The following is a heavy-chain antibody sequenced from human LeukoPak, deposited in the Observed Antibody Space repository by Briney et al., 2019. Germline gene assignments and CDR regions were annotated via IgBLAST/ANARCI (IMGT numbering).Heavy chain of an antibody. CDR1: GFTFSSYS. D-gene: IGHD6-6*01. J-gene: IGHJ4*02. CDR2: ISSSSSYI. CDR3: ARGLEYSSLLGSYYFDY. V-gene: IGHV3-21*01. Sequence: PGGSLRLSCAASGFTFSSYSMNWVRQAPGEGLEWVSSISSSSSYIYYADSVKGRFTISRDNAKNSLYLQMNSLRAEDTAVYHCARGLEYSSLLGSYYFDYWGQGTLVTVSS.